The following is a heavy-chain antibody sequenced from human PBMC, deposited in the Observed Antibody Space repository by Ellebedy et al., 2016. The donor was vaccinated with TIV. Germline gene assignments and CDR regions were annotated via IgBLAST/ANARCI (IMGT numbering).Heavy chain of an antibody. CDR2: IKQDGSEK. D-gene: IGHD2-21*02. CDR1: GFTFSTYW. CDR3: ARALGGGDCY. V-gene: IGHV3-7*01. J-gene: IGHJ4*02. Sequence: GESLKISXAASGFTFSTYWMHRVRQAPGKGLDWVANIKQDGSEKYYVDSVKGRFTISRDNAKNSLYLQMNSLRAEDTAVYYCARALGGGDCYWGQGTLVTVSS.